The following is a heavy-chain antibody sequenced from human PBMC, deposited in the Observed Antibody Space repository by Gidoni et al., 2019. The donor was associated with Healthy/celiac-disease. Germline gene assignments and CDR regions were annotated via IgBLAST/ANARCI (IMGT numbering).Heavy chain of an antibody. CDR2: IIPIFGTA. J-gene: IGHJ3*02. V-gene: IGHV1-69*01. Sequence: QVQLVQSWAEVKKPVSSVKVSCNASGGTFSSYAISGVRQAPGQGLEWMGGIIPIFGTANYEQKVQGRVTITADESTSTAYMELSSLRSEETAVYYCASGYGPEAFDIWGQGTMVTVSS. CDR3: ASGYGPEAFDI. D-gene: IGHD1-1*01. CDR1: GGTFSSYA.